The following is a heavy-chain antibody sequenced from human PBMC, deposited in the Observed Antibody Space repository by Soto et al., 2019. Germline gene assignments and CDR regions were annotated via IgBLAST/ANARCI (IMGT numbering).Heavy chain of an antibody. CDR3: TRDASRDSSARGWFDP. CDR2: ISSNSADI. D-gene: IGHD6-13*01. J-gene: IGHJ5*02. Sequence: GSLRPSCSASGFTFRSFTMNWVRQAPGKGLEWVSTISSNSADIYYTDALRGRFTISRDNAKNSLHLQMNSLRAEDTAAYYCTRDASRDSSARGWFDPWGPGTLVTVYS. V-gene: IGHV3-21*01. CDR1: GFTFRSFT.